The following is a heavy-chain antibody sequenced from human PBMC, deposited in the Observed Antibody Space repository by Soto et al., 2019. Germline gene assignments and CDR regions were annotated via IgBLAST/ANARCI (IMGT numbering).Heavy chain of an antibody. CDR2: IKQDGSEK. D-gene: IGHD2-21*01. CDR3: VRVNEVVSHTPDY. J-gene: IGHJ4*02. CDR1: GFTFSNYW. V-gene: IGHV3-7*03. Sequence: EVQLVESGGGLVQPGGSLRLSCAASGFTFSNYWMGWVRQAPGKGLQWVASIKQDGSEKYYVDSVKGRFTISRDNAQNSLYLQMNSLRAADTAVYYCVRVNEVVSHTPDYWGQGTLVTVAS.